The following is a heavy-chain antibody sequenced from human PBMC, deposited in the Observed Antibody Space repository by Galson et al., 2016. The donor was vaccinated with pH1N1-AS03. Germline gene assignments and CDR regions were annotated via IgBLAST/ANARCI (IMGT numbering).Heavy chain of an antibody. D-gene: IGHD6-19*01. CDR2: ISSSSSYI. Sequence: SLRLSCAASGFTFRTYGMNWVRQAPGKGLKWVSSISSSSSYIYYADSVKGRFTISRDNARNSLYLQMNSLRAEDTAVYYCARRSAAVSGTGCVDVWGQGTTVTVSS. J-gene: IGHJ6*02. CDR1: GFTFRTYG. V-gene: IGHV3-21*01. CDR3: ARRSAAVSGTGCVDV.